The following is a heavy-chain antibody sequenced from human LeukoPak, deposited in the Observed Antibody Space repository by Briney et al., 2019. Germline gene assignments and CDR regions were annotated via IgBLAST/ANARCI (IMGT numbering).Heavy chain of an antibody. CDR3: ARDYDSSGYYYGFWFDP. CDR2: ISAYNGNT. V-gene: IGHV1-18*01. Sequence: ASVKVSCKASGYTFTSYGISCVRQAPGQGLAWMGWISAYNGNTNYAQKLQGRVTMTTDTSTSTAYMELRSLRSDDTAVYYCARDYDSSGYYYGFWFDPWGQGTLVTVSS. D-gene: IGHD3-22*01. CDR1: GYTFTSYG. J-gene: IGHJ5*02.